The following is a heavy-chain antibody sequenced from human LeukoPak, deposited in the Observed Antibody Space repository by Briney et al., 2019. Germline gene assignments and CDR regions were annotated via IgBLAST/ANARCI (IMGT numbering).Heavy chain of an antibody. CDR2: IPYDGSKQ. D-gene: IGHD1-26*01. CDR3: GTLGVMWEIDY. J-gene: IGHJ4*02. Sequence: GGSLRLSCAASGFTFSRYAMCWVRQAPGKGPEFVAIIPYDGSKQYYADSVKGRFTISRDNTKSTLYLQMNSLTAEDTAVYYCGTLGVMWEIDYWGQGTLVTVSS. CDR1: GFTFSRYA. V-gene: IGHV3-30*07.